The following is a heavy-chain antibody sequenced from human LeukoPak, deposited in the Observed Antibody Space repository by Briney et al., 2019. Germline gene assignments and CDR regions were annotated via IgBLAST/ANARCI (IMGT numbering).Heavy chain of an antibody. CDR1: GGSISSSNYY. D-gene: IGHD1-26*01. V-gene: IGHV4-61*02. Sequence: SETLSLTCTVSGGSISSSNYYWSWIRQPAGKGLEWIGRIYTSGSTNYNPSLKSRVTISVDTSKNQFSLKLSSVTAADTAVYYCARENSGSYYFDYWGQGTLVTVSS. CDR3: ARENSGSYYFDY. J-gene: IGHJ4*02. CDR2: IYTSGST.